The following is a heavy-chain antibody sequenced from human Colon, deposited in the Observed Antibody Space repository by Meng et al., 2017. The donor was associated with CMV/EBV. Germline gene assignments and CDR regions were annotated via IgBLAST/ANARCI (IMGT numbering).Heavy chain of an antibody. V-gene: IGHV3-30*02. CDR2: IRHDGSDQ. J-gene: IGHJ4*02. Sequence: GGSLRLSCATSGFTFTNYAMHWVRHVPGKGLECVAFIRHDGSDQYYTDSVKGRFTISRDESKATLYLQMNSLRTEDTAVYYCAKVRYFGVVLRGDSFDYWGQGTPVTVSS. D-gene: IGHD3-3*01. CDR1: GFTFTNYA. CDR3: AKVRYFGVVLRGDSFDY.